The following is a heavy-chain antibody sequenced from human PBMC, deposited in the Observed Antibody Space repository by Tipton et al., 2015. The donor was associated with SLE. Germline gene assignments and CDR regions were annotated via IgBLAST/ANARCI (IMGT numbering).Heavy chain of an antibody. CDR1: GGSISSYY. CDR3: AITGSTEY. D-gene: IGHD1-7*01. J-gene: IGHJ4*02. Sequence: TLSITCTVSGGSISSYYWSWIRQPPGKGREWIGYIYYSGSTNYNPSLKSRVTISVDTSKNQFSLKLSSVTAADTAVYYCAITGSTEYWGQGALVTVSS. V-gene: IGHV4-59*01. CDR2: IYYSGST.